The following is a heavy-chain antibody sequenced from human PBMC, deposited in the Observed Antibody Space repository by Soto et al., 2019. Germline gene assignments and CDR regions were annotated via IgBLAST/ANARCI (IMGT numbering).Heavy chain of an antibody. CDR3: ARRIPASGTLEY. D-gene: IGHD6-13*01. V-gene: IGHV2-5*02. Sequence: QITLKESGPTLVEPTQTLTLTCTFSGFSISTSGEGVGWVRQPPGKALEWLALIYWDDDKRYSPSLQSRLTITKDTSKNQVVLTMTNMDPVDTATYYCARRIPASGTLEYWGQGTLVTVAS. J-gene: IGHJ4*02. CDR2: IYWDDDK. CDR1: GFSISTSGEG.